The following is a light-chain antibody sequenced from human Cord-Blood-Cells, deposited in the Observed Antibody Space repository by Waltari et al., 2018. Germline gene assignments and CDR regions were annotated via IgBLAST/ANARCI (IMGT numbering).Light chain of an antibody. V-gene: IGKV1-39*01. Sequence: DIQMTQSPYSLSASVGDRVTITCRASQSIISYLNWYQQKQGKAPKLLIYAASSLQSGVTSGFSGSGSWTDVTLTISSLQPEDFATYYCQQSYSTPLTFGGGTKVEIK. J-gene: IGKJ4*01. CDR1: QSIISY. CDR3: QQSYSTPLT. CDR2: AAS.